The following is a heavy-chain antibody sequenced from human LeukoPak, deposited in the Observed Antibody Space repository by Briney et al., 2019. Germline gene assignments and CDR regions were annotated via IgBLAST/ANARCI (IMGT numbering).Heavy chain of an antibody. V-gene: IGHV1-69*05. CDR3: EVYSSGWYGENYYFDY. J-gene: IGHJ4*02. Sequence: ASVKVSCKASGGTFSSYAISWVRQAPGQGLEWMGRIIPIFGTANYAQKFQGRATITTDESTSTAYMELSSLRSEDTAVYYCEVYSSGWYGENYYFDYWGQGTLVTVSS. D-gene: IGHD6-19*01. CDR1: GGTFSSYA. CDR2: IIPIFGTA.